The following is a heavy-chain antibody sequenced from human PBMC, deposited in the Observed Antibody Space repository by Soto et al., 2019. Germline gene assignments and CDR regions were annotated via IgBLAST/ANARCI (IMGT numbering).Heavy chain of an antibody. CDR1: GYTFTSYG. D-gene: IGHD6-19*01. V-gene: IGHV1-18*01. J-gene: IGHJ4*02. Sequence: ASVKVSCKDSGYTFTSYGISWVRQAPGQGLEWMGWISAYNGNTNYAQKLQGRVTMTTDTSTSTAYMELRSLRSDDTAVYYCAREAVAVAGADLFYFDYWGQGTLVTVSS. CDR2: ISAYNGNT. CDR3: AREAVAVAGADLFYFDY.